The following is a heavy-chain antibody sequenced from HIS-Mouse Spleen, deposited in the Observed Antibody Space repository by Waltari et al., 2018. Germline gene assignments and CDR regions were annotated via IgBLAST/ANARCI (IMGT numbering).Heavy chain of an antibody. CDR1: GGSISSRRYY. CDR3: AREIPYSSSWYDWYFDL. V-gene: IGHV4-39*07. Sequence: QLLLQESAPGLVQPSETLSLTSAVSGGSISSRRYYWGGIRQHPGKGLEWSGGIYYSGSTYYNPSLKSRVTISVDTSKNQFSLKLSSVTAADTAVYYCAREIPYSSSWYDWYFDLWGRGTLVTVSS. D-gene: IGHD6-13*01. CDR2: IYYSGST. J-gene: IGHJ2*01.